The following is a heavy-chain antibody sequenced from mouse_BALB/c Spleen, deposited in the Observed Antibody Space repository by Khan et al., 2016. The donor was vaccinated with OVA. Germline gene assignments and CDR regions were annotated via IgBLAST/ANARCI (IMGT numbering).Heavy chain of an antibody. CDR3: ARSGYGAWFAY. Sequence: VQLKQSGPGLVKPSQSLSLTCTVTGYSITSDYAWNWIRQFPGNKLEWMGYISYSGNTSYNPSLKSRISITRDTSKNPFFLQLNSVTTEDTATYYCARSGYGAWFAYWGQGTLVTVSA. CDR1: GYSITSDYA. CDR2: ISYSGNT. J-gene: IGHJ3*01. D-gene: IGHD2-14*01. V-gene: IGHV3-2*02.